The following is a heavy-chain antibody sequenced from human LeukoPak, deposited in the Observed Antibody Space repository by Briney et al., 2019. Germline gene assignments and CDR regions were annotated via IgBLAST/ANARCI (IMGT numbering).Heavy chain of an antibody. Sequence: PVKVSCKASGGTFSSYAISWVRQAPGQGLEWMGGIIPIFGTANYAQKFQGRVTITADESTSTAYMELGSLRSEDTAVYYCARVDCSSTSCYTRSYWYFDLWGRGTLVAVSS. D-gene: IGHD2-2*02. J-gene: IGHJ2*01. CDR2: IIPIFGTA. CDR3: ARVDCSSTSCYTRSYWYFDL. V-gene: IGHV1-69*13. CDR1: GGTFSSYA.